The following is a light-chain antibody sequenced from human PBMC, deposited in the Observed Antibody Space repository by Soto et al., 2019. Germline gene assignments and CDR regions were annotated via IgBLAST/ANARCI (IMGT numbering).Light chain of an antibody. CDR1: SSDVGAYNY. CDR2: EVS. Sequence: QSVLTQPASVSGSPGQSITISCTGTSSDVGAYNYVSWYQQHPGKAPKLMIFEVSDRPSGVSNRFSGSKSGNTASLTISGLQDEAEAYCYSSSNTSSNTLVFGGGTKLTVL. J-gene: IGLJ2*01. V-gene: IGLV2-14*01. CDR3: SSNTSSNTLV.